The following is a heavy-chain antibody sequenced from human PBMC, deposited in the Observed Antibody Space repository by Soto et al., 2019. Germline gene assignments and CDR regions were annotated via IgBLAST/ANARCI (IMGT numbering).Heavy chain of an antibody. J-gene: IGHJ6*02. CDR3: AKAAIVGASYYYYYGMDV. D-gene: IGHD1-26*01. CDR2: ISGSGGST. V-gene: IGHV3-23*01. CDR1: GFTFSSYA. Sequence: LRLSCAASGFTFSSYAMSWVRQAPGKGLEWVSAISGSGGSTYYADSVKGRFTISRDNSKNTLYLQMNSLRAEDTAVYYCAKAAIVGASYYYYYGMDVWGQGTTVTVSS.